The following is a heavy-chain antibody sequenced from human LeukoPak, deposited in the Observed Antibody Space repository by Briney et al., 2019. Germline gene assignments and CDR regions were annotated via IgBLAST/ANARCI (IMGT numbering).Heavy chain of an antibody. V-gene: IGHV3-74*01. D-gene: IGHD7-27*01. Sequence: GGSLRLSCAASGFTFSSYWMHWVRQAPGKGLVWVSRITNDGSSTTYADSVKRRFTVYRDNAKNTLYLQMNSLRAEDTAVYYCARQPGDRCTLDYWGQGTLVTVSS. CDR3: ARQPGDRCTLDY. CDR1: GFTFSSYW. J-gene: IGHJ4*02. CDR2: ITNDGSST.